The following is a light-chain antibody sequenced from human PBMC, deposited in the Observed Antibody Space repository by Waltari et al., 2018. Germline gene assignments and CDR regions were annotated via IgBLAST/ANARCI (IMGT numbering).Light chain of an antibody. CDR3: QQYNDWPPLT. J-gene: IGKJ4*01. CDR1: QSVSIN. Sequence: ETVMTQSPATLSVSPGERATLSCRASQSVSINLAWYQPKPGQPPRPLIYGASTRATGIPARFSGSGSGTEFTLTISSLQSEDFAVYYCQQYNDWPPLTFGGGTKVEIK. CDR2: GAS. V-gene: IGKV3-15*01.